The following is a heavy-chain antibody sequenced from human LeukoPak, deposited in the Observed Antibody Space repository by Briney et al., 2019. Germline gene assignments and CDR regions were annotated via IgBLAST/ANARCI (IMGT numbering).Heavy chain of an antibody. V-gene: IGHV3-7*01. CDR3: ARDLKVVVPAATTDY. J-gene: IGHJ4*02. CDR1: GLAFSNYW. Sequence: GGSLRLSCVVSGLAFSNYWMTWVRQAPGKGLEWVASIKRDGSDKYYVSSMKGRFTISRDNAKNSLYLQMNSLRAEDTAVYYCARDLKVVVPAATTDYWGQGTLVTVSS. CDR2: IKRDGSDK. D-gene: IGHD2-2*01.